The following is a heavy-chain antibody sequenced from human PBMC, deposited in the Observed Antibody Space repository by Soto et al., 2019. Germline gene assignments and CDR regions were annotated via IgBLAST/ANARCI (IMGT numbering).Heavy chain of an antibody. CDR1: GFTFSNAW. V-gene: IGHV3-15*07. CDR2: VKSKTDGGTT. Sequence: EVQLVESGGGLVKPGGSLRLSCAASGFTFSNAWMNWVRQAPGKGLEWVGRVKSKTDGGTTDYAAPVKGRFTISRDDSKNTLYLQMNSLKTEDTAVYYCTTTGSITMVRGAVCPFDYWGQGTLVTVSS. J-gene: IGHJ4*02. D-gene: IGHD3-10*01. CDR3: TTTGSITMVRGAVCPFDY.